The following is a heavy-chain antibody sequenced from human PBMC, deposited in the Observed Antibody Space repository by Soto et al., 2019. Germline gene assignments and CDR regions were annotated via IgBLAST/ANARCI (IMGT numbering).Heavy chain of an antibody. V-gene: IGHV1-46*01. J-gene: IGHJ5*02. D-gene: IGHD2-2*01. CDR1: GYIFTDYS. Sequence: QVHLVQSGAEVKRPGASVKISCKTFGYIFTDYSIHWVRQAPGQGLEWMGKINPSDGSTKYALNFEGRISMTSDTSTATVYMELGSLRSDDTAVFSCARGVTRTEGSWSRWFDPWGQGTLVTASS. CDR3: ARGVTRTEGSWSRWFDP. CDR2: INPSDGST.